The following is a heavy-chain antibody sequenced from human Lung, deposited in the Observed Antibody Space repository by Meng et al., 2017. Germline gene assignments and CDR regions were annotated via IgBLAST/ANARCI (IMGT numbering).Heavy chain of an antibody. CDR3: ARGQKGYFDL. V-gene: IGHV4-30-4*01. CDR2: IYNSGST. J-gene: IGHJ2*01. CDR1: GGSISSSNYY. Sequence: QVQLKEPDPGLVKPSQTLPLTCTVSGGSISSSNYYWSWIRQPPGKGLEWSGHIYNSGSTYYNPSLKSRITISVDTSKNQFSLKLSSVTAADTAVYYCARGQKGYFDLWGRGTLVTVSS.